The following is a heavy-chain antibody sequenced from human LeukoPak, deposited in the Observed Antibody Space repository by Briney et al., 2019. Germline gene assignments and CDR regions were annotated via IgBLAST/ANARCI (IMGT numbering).Heavy chain of an antibody. CDR2: ISGRSGST. CDR1: GFTFSSYG. V-gene: IGHV3-23*01. CDR3: AKGSALSGYYHY. Sequence: PGGSLRLSCAASGFTFSSYGMSWVRQAPGKGLEWVSAISGRSGSTYYADSVKGRFTISRDNSKNTLYLQMNSLRAEDTAVYYCAKGSALSGYYHYWGQGTLVTVSS. J-gene: IGHJ4*02. D-gene: IGHD3-22*01.